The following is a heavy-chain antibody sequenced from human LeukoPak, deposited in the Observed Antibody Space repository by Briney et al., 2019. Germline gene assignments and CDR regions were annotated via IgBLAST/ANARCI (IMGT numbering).Heavy chain of an antibody. CDR3: ARLPKYSRPLDY. CDR1: GYTFSSYN. J-gene: IGHJ4*02. D-gene: IGHD6-6*01. CDR2: MNPNSGNT. V-gene: IGHV1-8*02. Sequence: ASVKVSCKASGYTFSSYNINWVRQATGQGLEWMGWMNPNSGNTAYAQKFQGRVTMSRDTSISTAYMELSSLRSEDTAVYYCARLPKYSRPLDYWGQGTLVTVSS.